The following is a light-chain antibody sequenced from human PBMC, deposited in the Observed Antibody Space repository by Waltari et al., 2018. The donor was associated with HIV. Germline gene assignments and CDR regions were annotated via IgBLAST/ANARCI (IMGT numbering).Light chain of an antibody. V-gene: IGKV1-39*01. J-gene: IGKJ2*01. CDR2: ATS. CDR1: QTISIY. CDR3: QQSYTSAYT. Sequence: DIQMTQSPSSLSASVGDTVTISCRPSQTISIYLSWYQQIPGKAPKLLIYATSTLQTGVPSRFSGGGSGTDFTLTISSLQSEDFALYYCQQSYTSAYTFGQGTKVEIE.